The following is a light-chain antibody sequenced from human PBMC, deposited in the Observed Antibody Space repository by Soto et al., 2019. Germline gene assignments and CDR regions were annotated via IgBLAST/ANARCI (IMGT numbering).Light chain of an antibody. CDR2: GAS. Sequence: EIVMTQSPATLSVSPGERATLSCRASQSVRTNLAWYQQKPGQAPRLLIYGASTRAAGIPDRFSGSGSGTDFTLTISRLEPEDFAVYYCQQYGRSPPVKFGQGTKVEIK. CDR1: QSVRTN. V-gene: IGKV3-20*01. J-gene: IGKJ1*01. CDR3: QQYGRSPPVK.